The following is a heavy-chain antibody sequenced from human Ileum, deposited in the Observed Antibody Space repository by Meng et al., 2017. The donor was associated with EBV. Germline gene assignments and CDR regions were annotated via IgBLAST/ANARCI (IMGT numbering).Heavy chain of an antibody. J-gene: IGHJ4*02. CDR3: ATGVADFEY. V-gene: IGHV1-8*01. CDR2: MNPNRGTT. Sequence: QVQLVHYGAEVKKPGASVKVSCKASGYTFTSYDINWVRQGTGQGLEWMGWMNPNRGTTGYAQKFQGRVTMTRNISKSTAYMDLSSLRSEDTAVYYCATGVADFEYWGQGTLVTVSS. CDR1: GYTFTSYD. D-gene: IGHD6-19*01.